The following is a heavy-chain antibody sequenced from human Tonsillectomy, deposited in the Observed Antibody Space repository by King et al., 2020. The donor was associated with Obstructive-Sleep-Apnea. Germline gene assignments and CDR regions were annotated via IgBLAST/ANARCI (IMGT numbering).Heavy chain of an antibody. V-gene: IGHV3-23*04. CDR1: GFTFRNYA. D-gene: IGHD1-26*01. J-gene: IGHJ4*02. CDR2: ISDSGGST. Sequence: DVQLVESGGGLVQPGGSLRLSWGASGFTFRNYAMSLVRQAPGKGLEWLSAISDSGGSTYYADSVKVRFTISREHSKNTLYLQMHSLRAADTADFYCSKLGGSYSWGGLHSWGPGTLFTVSS. CDR3: SKLGGSYSWGGLHS.